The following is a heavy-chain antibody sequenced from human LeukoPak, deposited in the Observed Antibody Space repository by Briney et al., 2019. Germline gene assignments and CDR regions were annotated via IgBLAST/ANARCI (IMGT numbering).Heavy chain of an antibody. CDR3: ARWGPEKSDDY. Sequence: KPGGSLRLSCAASGFSFSSHGMHWVRQAPGKGLEWVAVIWYDGSNKYYADSVKGRFTISRDNSKNLLYLQMDSLRAEDTAVYYCARWGPEKSDDYWGQGTLVTVSS. CDR2: IWYDGSNK. J-gene: IGHJ4*02. V-gene: IGHV3-33*01. D-gene: IGHD4-23*01. CDR1: GFSFSSHG.